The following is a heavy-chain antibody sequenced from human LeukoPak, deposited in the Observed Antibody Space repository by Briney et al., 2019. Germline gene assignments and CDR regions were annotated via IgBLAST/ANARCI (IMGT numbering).Heavy chain of an antibody. J-gene: IGHJ4*02. D-gene: IGHD6-19*01. V-gene: IGHV4-4*07. CDR2: IYTSGST. CDR3: ALILGDSSGWPVDY. Sequence: AETLTLTCTVSGVSISSYYWSWIRQPAGKGLEWIGRIYTSGSTNYNPSPKSRVTMSVDTSKNQFSLKLSSVTAADPAVYFCALILGDSSGWPVDYWGQGTLVTVSS. CDR1: GVSISSYY.